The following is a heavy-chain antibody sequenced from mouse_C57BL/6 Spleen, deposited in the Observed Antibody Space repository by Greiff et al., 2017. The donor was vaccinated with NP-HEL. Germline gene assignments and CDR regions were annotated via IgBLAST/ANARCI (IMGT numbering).Heavy chain of an antibody. V-gene: IGHV2-2*01. D-gene: IGHD2-4*01. CDR1: GFSLTSYG. CDR3: ARKNYYDYESYAMDY. J-gene: IGHJ4*01. CDR2: LWSGGSH. Sequence: VKLMESGPGLVQPSQSLSITCTVSGFSLTSYGVHWVRQSPGKGLEWLGVLWSGGSHDYTAAFISRLSISKDNSKSQVFFKMNSLQADDTAIYYCARKNYYDYESYAMDYWGQGTSVTGSA.